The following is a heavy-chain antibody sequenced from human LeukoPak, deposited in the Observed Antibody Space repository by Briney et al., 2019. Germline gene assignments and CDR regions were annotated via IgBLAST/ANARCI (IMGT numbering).Heavy chain of an antibody. D-gene: IGHD2-15*01. V-gene: IGHV4-34*01. CDR1: GGSFSGYY. Sequence: PSETLSLTCAVYGGSFSGYYWSWIRQPPGKGLEWIGEINHSGSTNYNPSLKSRVTISVDTSKNQFSLKLSSVTAADTAVYYCAREGAYCSGGSCSSKVIDYWGQGTLVTVSS. J-gene: IGHJ4*02. CDR3: AREGAYCSGGSCSSKVIDY. CDR2: INHSGST.